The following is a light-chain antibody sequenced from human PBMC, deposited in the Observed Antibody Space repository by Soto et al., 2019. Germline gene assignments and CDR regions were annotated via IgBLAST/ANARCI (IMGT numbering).Light chain of an antibody. J-gene: IGLJ3*02. CDR1: GRDLGDYYY. CDR3: SSYASGRTFL. V-gene: IGLV2-14*01. CDR2: EVT. Sequence: QSALTQPASLSGSPGQSITISCTGTGRDLGDYYYVSWYQQRPGKAPRLLIYEVTNRPSGISDRFSGSKSGSTASLTISGLQAEDEADYYCSSYASGRTFLFGGGTKLTVL.